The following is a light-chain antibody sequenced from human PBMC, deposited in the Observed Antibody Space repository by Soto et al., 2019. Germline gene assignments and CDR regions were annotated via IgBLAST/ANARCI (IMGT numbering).Light chain of an antibody. Sequence: EIVLTQSPATVSVSAGERATLSFRASQSVSSYLAWYQQKPGQAPRLLIYDASNRATGIPARFSGSGSGTDFTLTISSLEPEDFAVYYCQQRSNWRITFGQGTRLEIK. CDR1: QSVSSY. J-gene: IGKJ5*01. CDR3: QQRSNWRIT. V-gene: IGKV3-11*01. CDR2: DAS.